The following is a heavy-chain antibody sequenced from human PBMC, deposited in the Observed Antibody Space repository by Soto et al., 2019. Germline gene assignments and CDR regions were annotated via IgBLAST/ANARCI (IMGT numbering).Heavy chain of an antibody. CDR1: GFTFSSYA. D-gene: IGHD2-21*01. CDR2: ISDSGGSI. J-gene: IGHJ4*02. CDR3: AKGSYASGDSEVTDY. V-gene: IGHV3-23*01. Sequence: EVQLLESGGDLVQPGGSLRLSCAASGFTFSSYAMRWVRQAPGKGLQWVSTISDSGGSIYYADSVKGRFTISRDHSKNTRYLQMNSLRAEDTAVYYCAKGSYASGDSEVTDYWGQGTLVTVSS.